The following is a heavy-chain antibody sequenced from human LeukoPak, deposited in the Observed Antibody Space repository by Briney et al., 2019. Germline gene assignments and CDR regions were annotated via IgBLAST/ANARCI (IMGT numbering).Heavy chain of an antibody. CDR1: GRSLSSYY. CDR2: IYYSGST. Sequence: PSETLSLTCPVSGRSLSSYYWSWVRQPPGKGLEWIGYIYYSGSTNYNPSLTSRVTISVDTSKNQFTLKLSSVTAADTAVYCGARGGSSCDEGFDYWGQGTLVTVSS. CDR3: ARGGSSCDEGFDY. J-gene: IGHJ4*02. D-gene: IGHD6-13*01. V-gene: IGHV4-59*01.